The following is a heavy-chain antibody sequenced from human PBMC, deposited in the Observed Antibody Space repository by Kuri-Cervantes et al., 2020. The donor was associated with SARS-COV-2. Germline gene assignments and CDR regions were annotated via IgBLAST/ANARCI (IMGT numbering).Heavy chain of an antibody. CDR2: ISYDGSNK. J-gene: IGHJ6*03. Sequence: GESLKISCAASGFTFSNAWMSWVRQAPGKGLEWVAVISYDGSNKYYADSVKGRFTISRDNSKNTLYLQMNSLRAEDTAVYYCARDREVLSYYYYMDVWGKGTTVTVSS. V-gene: IGHV3-30-3*01. CDR1: GFTFSNAW. D-gene: IGHD3-10*01. CDR3: ARDREVLSYYYYMDV.